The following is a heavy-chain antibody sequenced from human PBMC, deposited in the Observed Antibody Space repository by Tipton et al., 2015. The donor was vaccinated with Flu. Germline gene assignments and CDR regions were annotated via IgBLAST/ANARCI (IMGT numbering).Heavy chain of an antibody. CDR3: ARDQTVTTLDY. J-gene: IGHJ4*02. Sequence: SLRLSCAASGFTFSSYEMNWVRQAPGKGLEWVSYISSSGSTIYYADSVKGRFTISRDNAKNSLYLQMNSLRAEDMAVYYCARDQTVTTLDYWGQGTLVTVSS. V-gene: IGHV3-48*03. D-gene: IGHD4-17*01. CDR1: GFTFSSYE. CDR2: ISSSGSTI.